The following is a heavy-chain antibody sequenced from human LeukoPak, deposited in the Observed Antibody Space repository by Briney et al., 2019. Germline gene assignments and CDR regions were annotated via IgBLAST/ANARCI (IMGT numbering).Heavy chain of an antibody. CDR1: GFTFSSYA. CDR3: TTYVISDSSVVW. D-gene: IGHD6-19*01. V-gene: IGHV3-23*01. CDR2: ISGSGGST. Sequence: PGGSLRLSCAASGFTFSSYAMSWVRQAPGKGLEWVSAISGSGGSTYYADSVKGRFTISRDDSKNTLYLQMNSLKTEDTAVYYCTTYVISDSSVVWWGQGTLVTVSS. J-gene: IGHJ4*02.